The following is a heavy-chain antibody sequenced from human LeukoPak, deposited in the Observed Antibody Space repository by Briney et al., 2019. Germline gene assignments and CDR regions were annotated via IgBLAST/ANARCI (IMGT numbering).Heavy chain of an antibody. CDR3: ARRGGGYDSLFDY. CDR1: GGSVSSGSYY. Sequence: SETLSLTCTVSGGSVSSGSYYWSWIRQPPGKELEWIGYIYYSGSTNYNPSLKSRVTISIDTSKNQFSLKLSSVTAADTAVYYCARRGGGYDSLFDYWGQGTLVTVSS. V-gene: IGHV4-61*01. D-gene: IGHD5-12*01. J-gene: IGHJ4*02. CDR2: IYYSGST.